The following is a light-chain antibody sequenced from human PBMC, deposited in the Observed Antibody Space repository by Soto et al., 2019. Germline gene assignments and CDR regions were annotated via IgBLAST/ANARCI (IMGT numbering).Light chain of an antibody. CDR1: SSDVGGYNY. CDR2: EVS. CDR3: SSYTRSSAVV. J-gene: IGLJ2*01. Sequence: QSALTQPASVSGSPGQSITISCTGTSSDVGGYNYVSWYQQHPGKAPKLMIYEVSNRPSGVSNRFSGSKSGNTASLTISGRQAEDGAYYYCSSYTRSSAVVFGGGPKLTV. V-gene: IGLV2-14*01.